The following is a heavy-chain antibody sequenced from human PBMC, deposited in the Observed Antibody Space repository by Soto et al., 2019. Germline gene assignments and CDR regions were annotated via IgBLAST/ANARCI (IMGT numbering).Heavy chain of an antibody. Sequence: QVQLVESGGGVVQPGRSLRLSCAASGFTFSSYGMHWVRQAPGKGLEWVAAIWYDGSNKYYADSVKGRFTISRDNSKNTLYLQMNSLSAEDTAVYYCARELYDILTGFDYWGQVTLVTVSS. J-gene: IGHJ4*02. CDR3: ARELYDILTGFDY. CDR1: GFTFSSYG. D-gene: IGHD3-9*01. CDR2: IWYDGSNK. V-gene: IGHV3-33*01.